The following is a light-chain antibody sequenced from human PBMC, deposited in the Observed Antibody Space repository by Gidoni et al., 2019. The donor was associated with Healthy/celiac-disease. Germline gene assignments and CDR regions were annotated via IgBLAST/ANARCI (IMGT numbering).Light chain of an antibody. V-gene: IGLV2-14*01. J-gene: IGLJ1*01. CDR3: SSYTSSSLYV. CDR1: SSDVGGYNY. Sequence: QSALTQPASVSGSPGQSITISCTGTSSDVGGYNYVSWHQQHPGKAHKLMIYDVSNRPSGVSNRFSGSKSGNTASLTISGHQAEDEADYYCSSYTSSSLYVFGTGTKVTVL. CDR2: DVS.